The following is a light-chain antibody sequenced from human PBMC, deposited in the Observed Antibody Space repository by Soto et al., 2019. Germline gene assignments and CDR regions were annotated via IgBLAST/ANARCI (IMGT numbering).Light chain of an antibody. CDR1: SSDVGGYNY. Sequence: QSALTQPPSASGSPGQSVTISCTGTSSDVGGYNYVSWYQQHPGKAPKLMIYEVNKRPSGVPDRFSGSKSGNAASLTVSGLQAEDEADYYCSSYAGSNNSRVFGGGTKVTVL. V-gene: IGLV2-8*01. J-gene: IGLJ2*01. CDR3: SSYAGSNNSRV. CDR2: EVN.